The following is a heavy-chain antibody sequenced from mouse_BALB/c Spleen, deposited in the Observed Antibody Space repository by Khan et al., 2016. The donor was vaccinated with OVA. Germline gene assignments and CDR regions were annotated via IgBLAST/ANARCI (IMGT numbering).Heavy chain of an antibody. Sequence: QVQLKESGPGLVAPSQSLSITCTVSGFSLTSYGVSWVRQPPGKGLEWLGVIWGEGSTNYHSDLISRLSISQDNSKSQVFLKLNSRQTDDPATSYCVGFEESYYALDYWGQGTSVTVSS. CDR1: GFSLTSYG. V-gene: IGHV2-3*01. J-gene: IGHJ4*01. CDR2: IWGEGST. CDR3: VGFEESYYALDY.